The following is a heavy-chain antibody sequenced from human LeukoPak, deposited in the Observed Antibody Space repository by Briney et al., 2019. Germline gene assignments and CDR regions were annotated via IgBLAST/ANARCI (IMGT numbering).Heavy chain of an antibody. V-gene: IGHV4-61*02. CDR2: IYTSGNT. CDR1: GGSISSGTYY. Sequence: TLSLTCTVSGGSISSGTYYWNWIRPPAGKGLEWIGRIYTSGNTNYHPSLKSRVTISTDPSKNQFSPKLSSVTAADTAVYYCARDHDYYYMDVWGKETTVTISS. CDR3: ARDHDYYYMDV. J-gene: IGHJ6*03.